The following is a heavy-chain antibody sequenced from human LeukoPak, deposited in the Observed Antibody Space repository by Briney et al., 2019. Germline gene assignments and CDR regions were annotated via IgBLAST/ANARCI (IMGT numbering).Heavy chain of an antibody. J-gene: IGHJ4*02. CDR2: ISASSNII. V-gene: IGHV3-48*01. Sequence: SGGSLRLSCAASGFTFSSYSMNWVRQAPGKGLEWVSYISASSNIIYYADSVKGRFTISRDNAKNSLYLQMNSLRAEDTAVYYCAREPPGFGIAARPLDYWGQGTLVTVSS. CDR3: AREPPGFGIAARPLDY. CDR1: GFTFSSYS. D-gene: IGHD6-6*01.